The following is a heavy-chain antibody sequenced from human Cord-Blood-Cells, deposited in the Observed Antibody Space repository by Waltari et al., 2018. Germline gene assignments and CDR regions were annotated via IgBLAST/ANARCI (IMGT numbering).Heavy chain of an antibody. V-gene: IGHV4-34*01. J-gene: IGHJ4*02. D-gene: IGHD3-16*01. CDR2: INHSGST. CDR3: ARGLVPMEGGAVDDY. CDR1: GGSFSGYY. Sequence: QVQLQQWGAGLLKPSETLSLTCAVYGGSFSGYYWSWLRQPPGKGLEWIGEINHSGSTNYNPSLKSRVTISVDTSKNQFSLKLSSVTAADTAVYYCARGLVPMEGGAVDDYWGQGTLVTVSS.